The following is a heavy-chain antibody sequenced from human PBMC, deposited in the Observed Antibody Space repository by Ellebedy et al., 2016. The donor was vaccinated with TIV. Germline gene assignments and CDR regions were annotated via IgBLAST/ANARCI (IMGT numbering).Heavy chain of an antibody. V-gene: IGHV7-4-1*02. CDR1: GYTFTNYV. CDR3: ARRGPEGIAVAGTGYFQH. D-gene: IGHD6-19*01. J-gene: IGHJ1*01. Sequence: AASVKVSCKASGYTFTNYVMNWVRRAPGQGLEWMGWINTNTGHPTYAQGFTGRFGFSLDPSVSTAYLQISSRKAADTAVYYCARRGPEGIAVAGTGYFQHWGQGTPVTVSS. CDR2: INTNTGHP.